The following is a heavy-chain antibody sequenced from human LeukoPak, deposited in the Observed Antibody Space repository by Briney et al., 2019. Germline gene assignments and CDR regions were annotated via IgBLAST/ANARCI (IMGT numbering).Heavy chain of an antibody. Sequence: ASVKVSCKASGYTFTSYGISWVRQAPGQGLEWMGWISAYNGNTNYAQKLQGRVTMTTDTSTSTAYMELRSLRSDDTAVYYCARHQWKPTGQDAFDIWGQGTMVTVSS. D-gene: IGHD1-26*01. J-gene: IGHJ3*02. CDR3: ARHQWKPTGQDAFDI. V-gene: IGHV1-18*01. CDR1: GYTFTSYG. CDR2: ISAYNGNT.